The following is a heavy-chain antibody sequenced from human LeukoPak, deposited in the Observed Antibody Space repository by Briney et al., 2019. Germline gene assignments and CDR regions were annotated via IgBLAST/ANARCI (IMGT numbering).Heavy chain of an antibody. J-gene: IGHJ5*02. CDR3: ARLPGGVVHTSP. Sequence: PSETLSLTCSVSGGSLFSNTFYWGWVLHPPGRGLEWIGTVYYTGSNYYTSSLKRRVPISVDLYKHHFSLKLSSVSAPDTAVYHCARLPGGVVHTSPGGQGPLLPLPS. D-gene: IGHD2-15*01. CDR2: VYYTGSN. CDR1: GGSLFSNTFY. V-gene: IGHV4-39*02.